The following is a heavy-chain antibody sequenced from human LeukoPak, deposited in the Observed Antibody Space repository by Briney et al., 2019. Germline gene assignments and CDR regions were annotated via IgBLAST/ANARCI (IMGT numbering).Heavy chain of an antibody. Sequence: ASVKLSCTASGYTFTSYGISWVRQAPGQGHELKGWISVYNGNTNYAQKLQGRVTMTTDTSTSTAYMELRSLRSDDTAVYYCARMGGRYGSGSYYNFPSYYYYYGMDVWGQGTTVTVSS. CDR1: GYTFTSYG. D-gene: IGHD3-10*01. V-gene: IGHV1-18*01. CDR3: ARMGGRYGSGSYYNFPSYYYYYGMDV. CDR2: ISVYNGNT. J-gene: IGHJ6*02.